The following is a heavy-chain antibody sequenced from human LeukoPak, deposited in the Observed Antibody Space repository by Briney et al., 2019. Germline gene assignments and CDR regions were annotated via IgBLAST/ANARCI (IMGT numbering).Heavy chain of an antibody. CDR3: ASTRLADTAMVPPYYYYGMDV. J-gene: IGHJ6*02. V-gene: IGHV3-53*01. CDR1: GFTVSSNY. D-gene: IGHD5-18*01. CDR2: IYSGGST. Sequence: GGSLRLSCAASGFTVSSNYMSWVRQAPGKGLEWVSVIYSGGSTYYADSVKGRFTISRDNSKNTLYLQMNSLRAEDTAVYYCASTRLADTAMVPPYYYYGMDVWGQGTTVTVPS.